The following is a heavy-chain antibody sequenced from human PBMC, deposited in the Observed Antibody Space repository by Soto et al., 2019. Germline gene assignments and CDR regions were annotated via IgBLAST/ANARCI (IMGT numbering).Heavy chain of an antibody. J-gene: IGHJ4*02. Sequence: QVQLQQWGAGLLKPSETLSLTCAVNGGSFSGYYLSWIRQSPGKGLEWIGEINHIGRTNFNPSLKSRVTMSGYTSKNQFSLKLSSVTAADTAVYYCARGYEVNWHTPPYWGQGTLVTVSS. CDR2: INHIGRT. CDR3: ARGYEVNWHTPPY. CDR1: GGSFSGYY. D-gene: IGHD5-12*01. V-gene: IGHV4-34*01.